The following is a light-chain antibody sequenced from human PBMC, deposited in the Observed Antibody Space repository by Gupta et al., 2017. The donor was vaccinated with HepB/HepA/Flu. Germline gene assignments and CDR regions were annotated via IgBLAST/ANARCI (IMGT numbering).Light chain of an antibody. CDR1: QSVSSY. CDR3: QQRSNWPLT. Sequence: EIVFTQSPATLSVSPGERATLSCRASQSVSSYLAWYQQKPGQAPRLLIYDASNRATGIPARFSGSGSATVFTLTSSSLAPEDFAVYYCQQRSNWPLTFGGGTKVDI. J-gene: IGKJ4*01. CDR2: DAS. V-gene: IGKV3-11*01.